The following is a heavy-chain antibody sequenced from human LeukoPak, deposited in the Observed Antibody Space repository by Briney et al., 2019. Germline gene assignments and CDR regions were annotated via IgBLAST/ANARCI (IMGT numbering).Heavy chain of an antibody. Sequence: PGGSLRLSCAASGFTFSSYAMTWVRQAPGKGLDWVSGITSSGGNADYADSVKGRFTISRDNSKNTLYLQMNSLRAEDTAVYYCAREAVGARGESKSDYWGQGTLVTVSS. CDR1: GFTFSSYA. D-gene: IGHD1-26*01. CDR2: ITSSGGNA. J-gene: IGHJ4*02. CDR3: AREAVGARGESKSDY. V-gene: IGHV3-23*01.